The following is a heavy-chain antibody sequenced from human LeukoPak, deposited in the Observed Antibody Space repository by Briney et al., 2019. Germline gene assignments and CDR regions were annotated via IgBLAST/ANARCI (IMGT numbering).Heavy chain of an antibody. D-gene: IGHD6-13*01. CDR3: AKDITADNIYDAFAI. J-gene: IGHJ3*02. CDR2: ITNSGSTI. Sequence: GGSLRLSCAASGFTFSDYYMSWIRQAPGKGLEWVSYITNSGSTIYYADSVKGRFAISRDNSRNTLYLQMKSLRAEDTALYYCAKDITADNIYDAFAIWGQGTMVTVSS. V-gene: IGHV3-11*01. CDR1: GFTFSDYY.